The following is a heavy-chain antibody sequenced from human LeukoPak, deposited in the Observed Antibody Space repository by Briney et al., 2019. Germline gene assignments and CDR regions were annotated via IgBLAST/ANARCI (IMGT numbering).Heavy chain of an antibody. J-gene: IGHJ4*02. V-gene: IGHV3-21*01. CDR1: GFTFSSYS. CDR3: ARDRAQGSTTDY. Sequence: GGSLRLSCAASGFTFSSYSMNWVRQAPGKGLEWVSSISSSSSYIYYADSVKGRFTISRDNAKNSLYLQMNSLRAEDTAVYYCARDRAQGSTTDYWGQGTLVTVSS. D-gene: IGHD1-7*01. CDR2: ISSSSSYI.